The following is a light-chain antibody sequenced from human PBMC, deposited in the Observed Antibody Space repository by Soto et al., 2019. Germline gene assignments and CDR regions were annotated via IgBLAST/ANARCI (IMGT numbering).Light chain of an antibody. CDR1: QSINSW. V-gene: IGKV1-5*03. CDR2: KAS. J-gene: IGKJ1*01. Sequence: DIQLTQSPSTLSASVGDRVTITCRASQSINSWLAWYQQMPGKAPKLLIYKASSLDTGVPSRFSDTGSGTEFTLTIRSLQPDDFATYYCQQYNTWWTFGQGTKVEIK. CDR3: QQYNTWWT.